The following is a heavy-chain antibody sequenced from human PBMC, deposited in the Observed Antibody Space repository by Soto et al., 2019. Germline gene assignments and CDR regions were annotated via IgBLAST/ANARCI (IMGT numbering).Heavy chain of an antibody. Sequence: PGESLKISCKGSGYSFTSYWIGWVRQMPGKGLEWMGIIYPGDSDTRYSPSFQGQVTISADKSISTAYLQWSSLKASDTAMYYCARYGYCSGGSSYYYYYYYGMDVWGQGTTVTVS. J-gene: IGHJ6*02. CDR3: ARYGYCSGGSSYYYYYYYGMDV. V-gene: IGHV5-51*01. CDR1: GYSFTSYW. D-gene: IGHD2-15*01. CDR2: IYPGDSDT.